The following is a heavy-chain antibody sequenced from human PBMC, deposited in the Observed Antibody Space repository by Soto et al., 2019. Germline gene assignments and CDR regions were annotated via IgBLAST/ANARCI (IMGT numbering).Heavy chain of an antibody. CDR1: GGSISSYY. Sequence: QVQLQESGPGLVKPSETLSLTCTVSGGSISSYYWSWIRQPPGKGLEWIGYIYYSGSTNYNPSLKSRVTISVDTSKNQFSLKLSSVTAADTAVYYCARPSLYGDAFDIWGQGTMVTVSS. CDR2: IYYSGST. J-gene: IGHJ3*02. CDR3: ARPSLYGDAFDI. V-gene: IGHV4-59*08. D-gene: IGHD4-17*01.